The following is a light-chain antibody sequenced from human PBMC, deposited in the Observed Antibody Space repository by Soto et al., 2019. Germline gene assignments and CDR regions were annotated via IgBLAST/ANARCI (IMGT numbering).Light chain of an antibody. CDR3: QQYTSLPRT. Sequence: DIQMTQSPSSLSASVGDRVTITCRASQSISSYLNWYQQKPGKAPKLLIYAASSLQSGVPSRFSGSGSGTDFTLTISSLQPEDFATYYCQQYTSLPRTFGQGTKLAIK. V-gene: IGKV1-39*01. J-gene: IGKJ2*01. CDR1: QSISSY. CDR2: AAS.